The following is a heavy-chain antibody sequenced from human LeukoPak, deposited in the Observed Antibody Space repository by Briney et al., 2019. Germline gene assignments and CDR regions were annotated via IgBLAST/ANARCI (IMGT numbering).Heavy chain of an antibody. V-gene: IGHV4-59*08. CDR1: GGSISSYY. CDR3: ARTTVTVSHFDY. J-gene: IGHJ4*02. D-gene: IGHD4-17*01. CDR2: IYYSGST. Sequence: SETLSLTCTVSGGSISSYYWSWIRQPPGKGLEWIGYIYYSGSTNYNPSLKSRVTISVDTSKNQFSLKLSSVTAADTAVYYCARTTVTVSHFDYWGQGTLVTVSS.